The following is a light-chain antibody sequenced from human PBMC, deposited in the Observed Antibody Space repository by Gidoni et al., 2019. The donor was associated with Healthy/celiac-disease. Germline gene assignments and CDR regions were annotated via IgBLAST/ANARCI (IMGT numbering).Light chain of an antibody. Sequence: EIVMTQSPDSLAVSLGERATINCKSSQSVLYSSNNRNYLAWSQQKPGQPPKLLIYWASTRESGVPDRFSGSGSGTDFTLTISSLQAEDVAVYYCQQYYSTPPYSFGQGTKLEIK. CDR2: WAS. V-gene: IGKV4-1*01. CDR1: QSVLYSSNNRNY. CDR3: QQYYSTPPYS. J-gene: IGKJ2*03.